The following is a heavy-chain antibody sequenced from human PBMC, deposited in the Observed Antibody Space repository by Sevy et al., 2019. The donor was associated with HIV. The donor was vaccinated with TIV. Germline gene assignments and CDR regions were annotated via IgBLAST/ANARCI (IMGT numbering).Heavy chain of an antibody. CDR3: ARGSRGTFGS. V-gene: IGHV3-74*01. CDR1: GFTFTSDY. Sequence: GGSLRLSCAASGFTFTSDYMHWVRQPPGKGLVWVSHINTDGKIIRYADSVKGRFTTSTDNAKNTLYLQMNSLRAEVTAVYYCARGSRGTFGSWGQGTLVTVSS. CDR2: INTDGKII. D-gene: IGHD1-26*01. J-gene: IGHJ4*02.